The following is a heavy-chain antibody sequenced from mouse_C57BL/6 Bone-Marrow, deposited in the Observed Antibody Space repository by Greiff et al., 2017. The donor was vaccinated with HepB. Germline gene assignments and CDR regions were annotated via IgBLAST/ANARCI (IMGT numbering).Heavy chain of an antibody. V-gene: IGHV1-50*01. D-gene: IGHD1-1*01. J-gene: IGHJ3*01. CDR1: GYTFTSYW. CDR2: IDPSDSYI. CDR3: ARGGPLLSWFAH. Sequence: VQLQQSGAEFVKPGASVKLSCKASGYTFTSYWMQWVKQRPGQGLEWIGEIDPSDSYINYNQKFKGKATLTVDTSSSTAYMQLSSLTSEDSAVYYCARGGPLLSWFAHWGQGTLVTVSA.